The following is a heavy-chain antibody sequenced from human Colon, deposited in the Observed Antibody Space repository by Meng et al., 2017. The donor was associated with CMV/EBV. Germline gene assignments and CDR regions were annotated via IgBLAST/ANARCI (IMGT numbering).Heavy chain of an antibody. CDR1: GFIFSNYL. CDR3: ARDLEWELSFDP. CDR2: IKTDGGTT. V-gene: IGHV3-74*01. Sequence: VPVVEFGGRCVHPAGSPALSCAACGFIFSNYLIHWFRQAPGKVLVWVSRIKTDGGTTNYADSVKGRFTISRDNAKNTLYLQMNSLRAEDTAVYYCARDLEWELSFDPWGQGTLVTVSS. D-gene: IGHD1-26*01. J-gene: IGHJ5*02.